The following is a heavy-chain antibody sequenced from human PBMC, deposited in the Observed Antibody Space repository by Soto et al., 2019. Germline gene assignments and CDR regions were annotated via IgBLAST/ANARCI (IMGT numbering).Heavy chain of an antibody. D-gene: IGHD3-10*01. CDR1: GGSISSGVYY. CDR2: IYYSGIT. J-gene: IGHJ4*02. V-gene: IGHV4-31*03. Sequence: PSETLSLTCTVSGGSISSGVYYWSWIGHHPGKGLEWIGYIYYSGITYYNPSLKSRVTISVDTSKNQFSLKLSSVTAADTAVYYCARDIYYGSGSYYNDYFDYWGQGTLVTVSS. CDR3: ARDIYYGSGSYYNDYFDY.